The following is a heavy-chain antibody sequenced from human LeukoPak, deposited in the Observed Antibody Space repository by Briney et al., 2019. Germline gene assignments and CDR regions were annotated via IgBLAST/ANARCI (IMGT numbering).Heavy chain of an antibody. D-gene: IGHD3-10*01. CDR1: GFSFSTYA. CDR3: ASRSYYLDN. J-gene: IGHJ4*02. CDR2: IFGSGDNT. Sequence: PGGSLRLSCAASGFSFSTYAMTWVRQAPGKGLECVSDIFGSGDNTFYADSVRGRFTISRDNSKSTLYLQMNSLRAEDTAVYYCASRSYYLDNWGLGTLVTVSS. V-gene: IGHV3-23*01.